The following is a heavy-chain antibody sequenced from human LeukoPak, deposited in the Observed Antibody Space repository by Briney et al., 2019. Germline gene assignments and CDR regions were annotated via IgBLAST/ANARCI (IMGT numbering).Heavy chain of an antibody. CDR1: GFTFSSYA. Sequence: GGSLRLSCAASGFTFSSYAMSWVRQAPGKGLEWVSAISGSGGSTYYADSVKGRFTISRDNSKNTLYLRMNSLRAEDTAVYYCAKDQYCTSTSCYVGYWGQGTLVTVSS. CDR2: ISGSGGST. D-gene: IGHD2-2*01. CDR3: AKDQYCTSTSCYVGY. J-gene: IGHJ4*02. V-gene: IGHV3-23*01.